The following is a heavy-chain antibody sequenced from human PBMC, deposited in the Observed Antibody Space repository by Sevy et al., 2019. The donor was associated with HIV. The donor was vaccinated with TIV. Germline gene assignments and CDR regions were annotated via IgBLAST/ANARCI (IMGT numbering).Heavy chain of an antibody. J-gene: IGHJ3*02. CDR2: IYYSGTT. D-gene: IGHD3-9*01. V-gene: IGHV4-59*13. Sequence: SETLSLTCSVSAGSISSYYWSWIRQPPGKGLEWIGYIYYSGTTDYNPSLKSRVTISQDKSKKVFSLRLRSVTAADTAVYYCARDNAILTPRAFGIWGQGTMVTVSS. CDR3: ARDNAILTPRAFGI. CDR1: AGSISSYY.